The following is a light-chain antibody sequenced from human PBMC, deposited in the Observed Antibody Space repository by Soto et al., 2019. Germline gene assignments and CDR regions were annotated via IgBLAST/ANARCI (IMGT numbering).Light chain of an antibody. CDR3: QQLNSYLFT. CDR1: QGISNF. CDR2: AAS. V-gene: IGKV1-9*01. Sequence: DIQLTQSPSFLSASVGDRVTITCRARQGISNFLAWYQQKPGKAPKLLIYAASTLQSGVPSRFSGSGSGTEFTLTISSLQPEDCATYYCQQLNSYLFTFGPGTKVDIK. J-gene: IGKJ3*01.